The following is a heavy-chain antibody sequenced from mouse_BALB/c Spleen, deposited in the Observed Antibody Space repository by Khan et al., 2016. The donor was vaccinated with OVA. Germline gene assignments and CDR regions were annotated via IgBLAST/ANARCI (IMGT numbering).Heavy chain of an antibody. CDR1: GYTFTSYW. J-gene: IGHJ3*01. CDR3: TRWCYWFAY. D-gene: IGHD1-1*02. CDR2: IYPGSGST. V-gene: IGHV1S22*01. Sequence: QSGSELVRPGASVKLSCKASGYTFTSYWMHWVKQRPGQGLEWIGDIYPGSGSTNYDEKFKSKATLTVDTSSSTAYMQLSSLTSEDSAVYYCTRWCYWFAYWGQGTLVTVSA.